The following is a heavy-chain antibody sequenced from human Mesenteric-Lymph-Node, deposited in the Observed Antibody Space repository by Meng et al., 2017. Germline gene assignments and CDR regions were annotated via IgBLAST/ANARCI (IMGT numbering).Heavy chain of an antibody. D-gene: IGHD5-18*01. J-gene: IGHJ4*02. CDR1: GFTFSDYY. CDR3: AKATRGYTYGLFDF. Sequence: SLKISCAASGFTFSDYYMSWIRQAPGKGLEWVSGISWNSGSIGYADSVKGRFTISRDNAKNSLFLQMNSLRDEDTALYYCAKATRGYTYGLFDFWGQGTLVTVSS. CDR2: ISWNSGSI. V-gene: IGHV3-9*01.